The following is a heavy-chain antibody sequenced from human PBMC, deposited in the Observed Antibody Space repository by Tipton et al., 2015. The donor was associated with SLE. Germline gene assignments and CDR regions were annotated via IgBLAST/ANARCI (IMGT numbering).Heavy chain of an antibody. CDR1: GGSIRSSRHF. D-gene: IGHD1-1*01. Sequence: TLSLTCTVSGGSIRSSRHFWGWIRQPPGKGLEWIGVLYYSGNTYYNPSLKSPVTLSIDTSKNQFSLKMRPVTAADTAVYFCARQSHDVPHTAAFDYWGQGTLVTVSS. CDR3: ARQSHDVPHTAAFDY. V-gene: IGHV4-39*07. J-gene: IGHJ4*02. CDR2: LYYSGNT.